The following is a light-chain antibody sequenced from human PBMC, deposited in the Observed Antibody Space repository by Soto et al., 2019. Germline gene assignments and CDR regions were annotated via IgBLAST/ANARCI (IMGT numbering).Light chain of an antibody. J-gene: IGLJ2*01. CDR1: MRDVGAYNL. CDR2: EVR. Sequence: QSALTQPASVSGSPGQSITISCAGTMRDVGAYNLVSWYQQHPGRAPQLIIYEVRNRPSGISFRFSGSKSGNTASLTISGLQAEDEADYYCSSYPSKCSLIFGGGTKVTVL. CDR3: SSYPSKCSLI. V-gene: IGLV2-14*01.